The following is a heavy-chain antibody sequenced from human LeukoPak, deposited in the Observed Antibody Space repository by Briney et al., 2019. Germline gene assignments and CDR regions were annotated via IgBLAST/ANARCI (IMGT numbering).Heavy chain of an antibody. D-gene: IGHD3-3*02. CDR1: GYTFTGYY. CDR3: ARGHFWSGYYPDV. V-gene: IGHV1-2*02. Sequence: ASVKVSCKASGYTFTGYYMHWVRQAPGQGLEWMGWINPNSGGTNYAQKFQGRVTMTRDTSISTAYMELSRLRSDDTAVYYFARGHFWSGYYPDVWGKGTTVTVSS. CDR2: INPNSGGT. J-gene: IGHJ6*04.